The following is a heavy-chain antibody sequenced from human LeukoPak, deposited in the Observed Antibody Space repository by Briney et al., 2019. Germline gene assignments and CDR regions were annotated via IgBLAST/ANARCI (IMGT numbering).Heavy chain of an antibody. D-gene: IGHD3-10*02. Sequence: GGSLRLSCAASGFTFSNYWMSWVRQAPGKGLECVAIIKRDGSEKYSVDSVKGRFTISRDNAKNSPYLQMNGLSAEDTAVYYCARFVREPDSWGQGTLVTVSS. CDR3: ARFVREPDS. V-gene: IGHV3-7*01. CDR1: GFTFSNYW. CDR2: IKRDGSEK. J-gene: IGHJ4*02.